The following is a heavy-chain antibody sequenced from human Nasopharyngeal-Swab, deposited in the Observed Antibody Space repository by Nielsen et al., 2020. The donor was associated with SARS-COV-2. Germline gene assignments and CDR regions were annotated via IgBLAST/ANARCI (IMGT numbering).Heavy chain of an antibody. J-gene: IGHJ4*02. V-gene: IGHV4-59*13. CDR2: IYYSGST. CDR3: ARGFDY. CDR1: GGSISAYF. Sequence: SETLSLTCTVSGGSISAYFWNWVRQAPGKGLEWIGYIYYSGSTNYNPSLKSRVTISVDTSKNQFSLKLSSVTAADTAVYYCARGFDYWGQGTLVTVSS.